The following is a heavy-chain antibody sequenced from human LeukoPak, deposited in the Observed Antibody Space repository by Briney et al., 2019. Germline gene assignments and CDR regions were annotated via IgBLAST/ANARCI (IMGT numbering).Heavy chain of an antibody. V-gene: IGHV1-69*05. CDR3: ARDKNSGECVSNSCYGVWPLDI. J-gene: IGHJ3*02. CDR2: IIPMSETP. CDR1: GGTFSINA. D-gene: IGHD2-2*01. Sequence: ASVKVSCKASGGTFSINAITWVRQAPGQGLEWMGGIIPMSETPKYKQKFQGRVTIATDESTNTAYMELSSLRSEDTAVYYCARDKNSGECVSNSCYGVWPLDIWGQGTMVTVSS.